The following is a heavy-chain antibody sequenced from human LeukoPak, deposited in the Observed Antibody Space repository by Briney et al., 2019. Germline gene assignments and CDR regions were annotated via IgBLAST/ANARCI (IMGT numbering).Heavy chain of an antibody. Sequence: PGGSLRLSCAASGFTFSSYGMHWVRQAPGKGLEWVAVIWYDGSNKYYADSVKGRFTISRDNSKNTLYLQMNSLRAEDTAVYYCAKGPAGYSYGSLDYWGQGTLVTVSS. CDR2: IWYDGSNK. CDR3: AKGPAGYSYGSLDY. D-gene: IGHD5-18*01. CDR1: GFTFSSYG. J-gene: IGHJ4*02. V-gene: IGHV3-33*06.